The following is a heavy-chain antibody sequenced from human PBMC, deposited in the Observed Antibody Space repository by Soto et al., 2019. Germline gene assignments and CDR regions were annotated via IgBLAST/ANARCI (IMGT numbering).Heavy chain of an antibody. V-gene: IGHV3-23*01. D-gene: IGHD6-13*01. CDR1: GFTFSSYA. CDR3: AKSNARSIGSSWHLWGDYYYYGMDV. Sequence: GGSLRLSCAASGFTFSSYAMSWVRQAPGKGLEWVSAISGSGGSTYYADSVKGRFTISRDNSKNTLYLQMNSLRAEDTAVYYCAKSNARSIGSSWHLWGDYYYYGMDVWGQGTTVTVSS. J-gene: IGHJ6*02. CDR2: ISGSGGST.